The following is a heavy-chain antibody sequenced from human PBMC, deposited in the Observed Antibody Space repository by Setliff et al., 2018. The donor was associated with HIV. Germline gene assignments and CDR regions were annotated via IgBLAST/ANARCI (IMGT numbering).Heavy chain of an antibody. CDR1: GYTFTTYY. V-gene: IGHV1-46*01. J-gene: IGHJ4*02. D-gene: IGHD5-12*01. CDR3: ARVGERWLQFYYFDN. Sequence: ASVKVSCKASGYTFTTYYIHWVRQAPGQGLEWLGVINPSGGSTSYAQKFQGRVTMTRGTSTGTVCMELRSLRSEDTAVYYCARVGERWLQFYYFDNWGQGTLVTVSS. CDR2: INPSGGST.